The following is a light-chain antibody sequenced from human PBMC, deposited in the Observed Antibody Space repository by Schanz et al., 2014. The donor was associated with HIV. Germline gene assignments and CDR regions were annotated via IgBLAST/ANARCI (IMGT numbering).Light chain of an antibody. CDR2: EVN. V-gene: IGLV2-8*01. J-gene: IGLJ2*01. CDR3: GTWDSSLSVVL. CDR1: TSDIGAYNY. Sequence: QSALTQPPSASGSPGHSVTISCTGTTSDIGAYNYVSWYQLHPGRAPKLIIFEVNRRPSGVPNRFSGSKSGNTASLTVSGLLAEDEGDYYCGTWDSSLSVVLFGGGTKLTVL.